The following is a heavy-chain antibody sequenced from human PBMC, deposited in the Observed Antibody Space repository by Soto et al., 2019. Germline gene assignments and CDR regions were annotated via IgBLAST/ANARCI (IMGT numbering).Heavy chain of an antibody. CDR3: ATSYDSGFDP. V-gene: IGHV1-18*04. CDR1: GYPFSKYG. D-gene: IGHD5-12*01. Sequence: QLQLVQSGAEMERPGASVRVSCKAYGYPFSKYGISWIRQAPGQGLEWMGWIKPDNGDTNHAQKFQGRVTMTTDTSSNTAYMELRSLRSDDTAVYYCATSYDSGFDPWGQGTLVSVSS. J-gene: IGHJ5*02. CDR2: IKPDNGDT.